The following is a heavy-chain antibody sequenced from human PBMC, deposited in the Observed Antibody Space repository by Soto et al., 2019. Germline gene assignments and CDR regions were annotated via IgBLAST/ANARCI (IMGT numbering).Heavy chain of an antibody. CDR1: GGSISSSSYY. V-gene: IGHV4-39*01. CDR3: AIQKDTYYYDSSGYPRRVTFLDY. Sequence: SETLSLTCTVSGGSISSSSYYWGWIRQPPGKGLEWIGSIYYSGSTYYNPSLNSRVTISVDTSKNQFSLKLSSVTAADTAVYYCAIQKDTYYYDSSGYPRRVTFLDYWDQGTLVTVSS. CDR2: IYYSGST. D-gene: IGHD3-22*01. J-gene: IGHJ4*02.